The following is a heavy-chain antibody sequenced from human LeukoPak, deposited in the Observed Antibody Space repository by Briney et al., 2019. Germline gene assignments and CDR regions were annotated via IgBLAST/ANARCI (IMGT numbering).Heavy chain of an antibody. CDR1: GGPIRSSSYY. Sequence: SETLSLTCAVSGGPIRSSSYYWGWVRQPPGKGQEWIGSIYYSGTTYYNPSLKSRVTISVDTSKNQFSLNLNSVTAADTAVYYCATQVGAARTYFDYWGQGTLVTVSS. V-gene: IGHV4-39*01. CDR3: ATQVGAARTYFDY. CDR2: IYYSGTT. D-gene: IGHD6-6*01. J-gene: IGHJ4*02.